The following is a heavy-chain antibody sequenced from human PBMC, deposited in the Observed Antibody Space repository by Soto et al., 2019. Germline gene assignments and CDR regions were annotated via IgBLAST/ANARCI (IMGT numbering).Heavy chain of an antibody. CDR2: ISAYNGNT. D-gene: IGHD3-22*01. J-gene: IGHJ6*02. Sequence: QVQLVQSGAEVKKPGASVKVSCKASGYTFTSYGISWVRQAPGQGLEWMGWISAYNGNTNYAQKLQGRVTMTTDTSTNTAYMELRSLRSDDTAVYYCAREGYYDSSGYALYYYCGMDVWGQGTTVTVSS. CDR3: AREGYYDSSGYALYYYCGMDV. V-gene: IGHV1-18*04. CDR1: GYTFTSYG.